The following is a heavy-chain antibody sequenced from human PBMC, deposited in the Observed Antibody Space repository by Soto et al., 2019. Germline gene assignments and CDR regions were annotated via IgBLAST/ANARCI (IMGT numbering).Heavy chain of an antibody. V-gene: IGHV4-59*01. CDR3: ARLDSRLYYYHGMDV. J-gene: IGHJ6*02. CDR2: VYYTGIT. Sequence: GSLRLSCAASGFTFSSYAMSWVRQAPGKGLEWIGYVYYTGITKYNPSLQSRVFMSVETSQNQFSLSLSSLTAADTAMYYCARLDSRLYYYHGMDVWGQGTTVTVSS. CDR1: GFTFSSYA. D-gene: IGHD5-12*01.